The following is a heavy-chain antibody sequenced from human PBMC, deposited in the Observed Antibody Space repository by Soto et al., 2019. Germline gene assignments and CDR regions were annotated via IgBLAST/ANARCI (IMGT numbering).Heavy chain of an antibody. CDR2: ISAYNGNT. J-gene: IGHJ5*01. CDR3: ESVAAAASLRGYLWFDT. D-gene: IGHD6-13*01. Sequence: ASVKVSCRASGYTFTSYGISWVRQAPGQGLEWMGWISAYNGNTNYAQKLQGRVTMNTDTSTSTAYMELRSLRSDDTAAHYCESVAAAASLRGYLWFDTCGHGTLVTVSS. CDR1: GYTFTSYG. V-gene: IGHV1-18*01.